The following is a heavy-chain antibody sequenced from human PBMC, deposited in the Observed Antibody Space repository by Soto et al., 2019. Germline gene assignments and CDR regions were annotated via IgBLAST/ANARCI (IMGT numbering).Heavy chain of an antibody. J-gene: IGHJ4*02. CDR3: AIQGYYDILTGYFN. V-gene: IGHV3-48*01. D-gene: IGHD3-9*01. Sequence: VQLVESGGGLVQPGGSLRLSCAASGFTFSSYSMNWVRQAPGKGLEWVSYISSSSSTIYYADSVKGRFTISRDNAKNSLYLQMNSLRAEDTAVYYCAIQGYYDILTGYFNWGQGTLVTVSS. CDR1: GFTFSSYS. CDR2: ISSSSSTI.